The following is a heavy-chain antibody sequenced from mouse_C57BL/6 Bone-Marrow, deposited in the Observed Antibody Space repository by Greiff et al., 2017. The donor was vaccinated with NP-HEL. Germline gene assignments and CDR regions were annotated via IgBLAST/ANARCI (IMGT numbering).Heavy chain of an antibody. V-gene: IGHV5-12*01. Sequence: EVQLVESGGGLVQPGGSLKLSCAASGFTFSDYYMYWVRQTPEKRLEWVAYISNGGGSTYYPDTVKGRFTISRDNAKNTLYLQMSRLKSEDTAMYYCASYSKGFAYWGQGTLVTVSA. CDR1: GFTFSDYY. D-gene: IGHD2-5*01. CDR3: ASYSKGFAY. J-gene: IGHJ3*01. CDR2: ISNGGGST.